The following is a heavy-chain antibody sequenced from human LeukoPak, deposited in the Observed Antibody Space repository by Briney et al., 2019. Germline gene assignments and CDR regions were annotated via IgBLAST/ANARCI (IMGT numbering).Heavy chain of an antibody. D-gene: IGHD2-15*01. Sequence: PSETLSLTCTVSGGSISSSSYYWGWIRQPPGKGLEWVAVISYDGSNKYYADSVKGRFTISRDNSKNTLYLQMNSLRAEDTAVYYCATAGGISVIDYWGQGTLVTVSS. CDR1: GGSISSSS. J-gene: IGHJ4*02. CDR2: ISYDGSNK. CDR3: ATAGGISVIDY. V-gene: IGHV3-30*03.